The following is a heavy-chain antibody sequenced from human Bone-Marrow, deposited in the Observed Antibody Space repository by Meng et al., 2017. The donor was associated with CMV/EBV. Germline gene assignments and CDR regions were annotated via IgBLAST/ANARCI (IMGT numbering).Heavy chain of an antibody. J-gene: IGHJ3*02. D-gene: IGHD2-2*01. CDR2: ISSSGSTI. CDR3: ARGGGYCSSTSCYDAFDI. CDR1: GFTFSDYY. Sequence: GGSLRLSCAASGFTFSDYYMSWIRQAPGKGLEWVSYISSSGSTIYYADSVKGRFTISRDNAKNSLYLQMNSLRAEDTAVYYCARGGGYCSSTSCYDAFDIWGQGTMVTFSS. V-gene: IGHV3-11*01.